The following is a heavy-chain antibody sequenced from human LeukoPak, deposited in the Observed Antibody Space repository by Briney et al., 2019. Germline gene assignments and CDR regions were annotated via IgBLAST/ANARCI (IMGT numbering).Heavy chain of an antibody. CDR1: GGSISSYY. D-gene: IGHD5-12*01. CDR3: AGKYSGSPYYFDY. Sequence: SETLSLTCTVSGGSISSYYWSWIRQPPGKGLEWIGYIYYSGSTNYNPSLKSRVTISVDTSKNQFSLKLSSVTAADTAVYYCAGKYSGSPYYFDYWGQGTLVTVSS. J-gene: IGHJ4*02. V-gene: IGHV4-59*08. CDR2: IYYSGST.